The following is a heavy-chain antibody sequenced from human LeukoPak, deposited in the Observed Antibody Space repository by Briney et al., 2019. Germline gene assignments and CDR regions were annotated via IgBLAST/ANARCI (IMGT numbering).Heavy chain of an antibody. CDR1: GFTFSSYS. CDR2: ISSSGSTI. V-gene: IGHV3-48*04. D-gene: IGHD4-17*01. CDR3: ARTRSDGGDYVIY. Sequence: GGSLRLSCAASGFTFSSYSMNWVRQAPGKGLEWVSYISSSGSTIYYADSVKGRFTISRDNAKNSLYLQMNSLRAEDTAVYYCARTRSDGGDYVIYWGQGTLVTVSS. J-gene: IGHJ4*02.